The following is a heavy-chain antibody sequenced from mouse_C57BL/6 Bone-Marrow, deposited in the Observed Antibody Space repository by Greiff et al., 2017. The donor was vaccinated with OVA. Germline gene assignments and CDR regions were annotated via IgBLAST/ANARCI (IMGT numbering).Heavy chain of an antibody. CDR2: IDPANGNT. D-gene: IGHD1-1*01. J-gene: IGHJ2*01. CDR1: GFNIKNNY. V-gene: IGHV14-3*01. CDR3: ARGITTVGGGFDY. Sequence: VQLQQSVAELVRPGASVKLSCTASGFNIKNNYMHWVKQRPEQGLEWIGRIDPANGNTKYAPKFQGKATITADTSSNTAYLQLSSLTSEDTAIYYCARGITTVGGGFDYWGQGTTLTVSS.